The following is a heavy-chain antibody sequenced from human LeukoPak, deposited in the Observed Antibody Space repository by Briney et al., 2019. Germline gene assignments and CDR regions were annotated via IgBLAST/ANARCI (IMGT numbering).Heavy chain of an antibody. Sequence: GGSLRLSCAASGFTFSSYEMNWVRQAPGKGLEWVSYISSSGSTIYYADSVKGRFTISRDNAKKSLYLQMNSLRAEDTAVYYCAREYADYYGSGSYTFDYYYGMDVWGQGTTVTVSS. J-gene: IGHJ6*02. CDR2: ISSSGSTI. V-gene: IGHV3-48*03. CDR1: GFTFSSYE. D-gene: IGHD3-10*01. CDR3: AREYADYYGSGSYTFDYYYGMDV.